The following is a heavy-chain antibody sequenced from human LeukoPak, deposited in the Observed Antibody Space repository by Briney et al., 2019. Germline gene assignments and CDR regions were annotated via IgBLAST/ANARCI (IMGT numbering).Heavy chain of an antibody. CDR2: IYYSGST. V-gene: IGHV4-31*03. Sequence: SETLSLTCTVSGGSISSGGYYWSWLRQHPGKGLEWIGYIYYSGSTYYNPSLKSRVTISVDTSKNQFSLKLSSVTAADTAVYYCARGSPQGTYYYDSSGYHQDNWFDPWGQGTLVTVSS. J-gene: IGHJ5*02. D-gene: IGHD3-22*01. CDR3: ARGSPQGTYYYDSSGYHQDNWFDP. CDR1: GGSISSGGYY.